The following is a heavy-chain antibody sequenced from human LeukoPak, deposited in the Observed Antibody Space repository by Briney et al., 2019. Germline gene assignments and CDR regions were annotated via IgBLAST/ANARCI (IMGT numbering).Heavy chain of an antibody. CDR3: ARDVPYSSSSGKQSQY. CDR1: GYTFTSYG. Sequence: GASVKVSCKASGYTFTSYGISWVRQTPGQGLEWMGWISAYNGNTNYAQKLQGRVTMTTDTSTSTAYMELRSLRSEDTAVYYCARDVPYSSSSGKQSQYWGQGTLVTVSS. J-gene: IGHJ4*02. CDR2: ISAYNGNT. D-gene: IGHD6-6*01. V-gene: IGHV1-18*01.